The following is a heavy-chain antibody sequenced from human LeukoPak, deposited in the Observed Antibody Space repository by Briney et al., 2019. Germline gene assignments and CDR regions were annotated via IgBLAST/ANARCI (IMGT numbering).Heavy chain of an antibody. CDR2: ISGSGGST. V-gene: IGHV3-23*01. CDR3: AKDHVVVTANFNS. CDR1: GFTFSSYA. J-gene: IGHJ4*02. D-gene: IGHD2-21*02. Sequence: PGGSLRLSCAASGFTFSSYAMSWVRQAPGKGLEWVSAISGSGGSTYYADSVKGRFTISRDNSKNTLYLQMNSLRAEDTAVYFCAKDHVVVTANFNSWGQGTLVTVSS.